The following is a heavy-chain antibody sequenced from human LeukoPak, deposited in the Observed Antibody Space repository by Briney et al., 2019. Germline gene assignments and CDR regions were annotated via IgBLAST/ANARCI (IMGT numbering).Heavy chain of an antibody. J-gene: IGHJ3*02. CDR2: IYPGDSDT. D-gene: IGHD1-26*01. Sequence: RGESLRISCKGSGYRFTSYWIGWVRQMPGKGLEWMGFIYPGDSDTRYSPSFQGQVTISADKSMSTAYLQRSSLKASDTAMYYCARRRGRYSGDAFDIWGQGTMATVSS. V-gene: IGHV5-51*01. CDR3: ARRRGRYSGDAFDI. CDR1: GYRFTSYW.